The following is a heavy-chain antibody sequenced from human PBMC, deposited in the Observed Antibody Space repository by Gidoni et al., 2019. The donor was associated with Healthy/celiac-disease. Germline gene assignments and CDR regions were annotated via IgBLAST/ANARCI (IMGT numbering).Heavy chain of an antibody. CDR1: GFPFSSYG. D-gene: IGHD5-12*01. Sequence: QVQLVESGGGVVQPGRSRGLPCAASGFPFSSYGMHWVRQAPGKGLEWVAVISYDGSNKYYADSVKGRFTISRDNSKNTLYLQMNSLRAEDTAVYYCAKDRSPYGGYADYWGQGTLVTVSS. J-gene: IGHJ4*02. V-gene: IGHV3-30*18. CDR3: AKDRSPYGGYADY. CDR2: ISYDGSNK.